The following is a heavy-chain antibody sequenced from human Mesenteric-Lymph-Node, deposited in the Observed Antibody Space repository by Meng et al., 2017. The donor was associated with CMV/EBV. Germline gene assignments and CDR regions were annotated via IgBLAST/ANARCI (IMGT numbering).Heavy chain of an antibody. CDR1: GFTFSSYA. D-gene: IGHD2-2*02. Sequence: SGFTFSSYAMSWVRQAPGKGLEWVSVIYSGGSSTYYADSVKGRFTISRDNSKNTLYLQMNSLRAEDTAVYYCAAEYCSSTSCYRFDYWGQGTLVTVSS. J-gene: IGHJ4*02. V-gene: IGHV3-23*03. CDR3: AAEYCSSTSCYRFDY. CDR2: IYSGGSST.